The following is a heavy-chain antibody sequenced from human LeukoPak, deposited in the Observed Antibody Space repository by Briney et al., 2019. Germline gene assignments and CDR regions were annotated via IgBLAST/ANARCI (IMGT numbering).Heavy chain of an antibody. CDR2: ISSSSSYI. V-gene: IGHV3-21*04. D-gene: IGHD4/OR15-4a*01. CDR1: GFTFSSYS. CDR3: ARYLTYPAFFDY. Sequence: PGGSLRLSCAASGFTFSSYSMNWVRQAPGKGLEWVSSISSSSSYIYYADSVKGRFTISRDNAKNSLYLQMNSLKTEDTAVYYCARYLTYPAFFDYWGQGTLVTVSS. J-gene: IGHJ4*02.